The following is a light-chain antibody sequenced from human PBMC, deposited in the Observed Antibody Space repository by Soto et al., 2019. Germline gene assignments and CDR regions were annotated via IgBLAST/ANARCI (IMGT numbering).Light chain of an antibody. CDR1: QTISSW. CDR3: QHYNSYSEA. J-gene: IGKJ1*01. Sequence: DIQLTQSPSFLSGSVGDRFTSTCRASQTISSWLAWYQQKPGKAPKLLIYKASTLKSGVPSRFSGSGSGTEFTLTISSLQPDDFATYYCQHYNSYSEAFGQGTKVDIK. CDR2: KAS. V-gene: IGKV1-5*03.